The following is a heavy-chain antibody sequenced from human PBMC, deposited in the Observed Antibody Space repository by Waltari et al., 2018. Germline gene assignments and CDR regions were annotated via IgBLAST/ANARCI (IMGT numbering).Heavy chain of an antibody. CDR3: ARDTYDSSGYYCYFDY. CDR2: ISSSSSYI. Sequence: EVQLVESGGGLVKPGGSLRLSCAASGFTFSSYSMNWVRQAPGKGLEWVSSISSSSSYIYYADSVKGRFTISRDNAKNSLYLQMNSLRAEDTAVYYCARDTYDSSGYYCYFDYWGQGTLVTVSS. CDR1: GFTFSSYS. V-gene: IGHV3-21*01. D-gene: IGHD3-22*01. J-gene: IGHJ4*02.